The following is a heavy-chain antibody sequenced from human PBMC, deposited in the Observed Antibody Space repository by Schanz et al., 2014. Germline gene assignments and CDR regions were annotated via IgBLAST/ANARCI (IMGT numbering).Heavy chain of an antibody. CDR3: AKSQGSSFDS. J-gene: IGHJ4*02. D-gene: IGHD6-13*01. CDR1: GFTFSSHW. V-gene: IGHV3-74*02. Sequence: EVQLLESGGGLVEPGGSLRLSCAASGFTFSSHWMHWVRQDPGKGLVWVARIKSDGSSTSYADSVKGRFTISRDNSKNTLYLQMSSLRAEDTAVYYCAKSQGSSFDSWGQGTLVTVSS. CDR2: IKSDGSST.